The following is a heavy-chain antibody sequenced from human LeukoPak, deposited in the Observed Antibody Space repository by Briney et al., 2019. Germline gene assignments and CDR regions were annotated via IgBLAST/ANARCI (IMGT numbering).Heavy chain of an antibody. CDR2: IYTSGST. CDR1: GGSVSSYF. J-gene: IGHJ2*01. Sequence: SETLSLTCTVSGGSVSSYFWSWIRQPAGKGLEWIGRIYTSGSTNYNPSLKRRVTMSVDTSKNQFSLKLSSVTAADTAVYYYARDYDSSSSPVSYWYFDLWGRGTLVTVSS. D-gene: IGHD6-6*01. V-gene: IGHV4-4*07. CDR3: ARDYDSSSSPVSYWYFDL.